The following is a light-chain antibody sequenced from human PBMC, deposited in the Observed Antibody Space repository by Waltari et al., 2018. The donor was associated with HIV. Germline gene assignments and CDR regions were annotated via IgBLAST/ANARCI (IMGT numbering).Light chain of an antibody. CDR2: DSN. CDR1: SSTPRRHS. V-gene: IGLV1-51*01. Sequence: VLGLPPPGSASPGQQFHISRSGSSSTPRRHSVSSYQQLPGTAPKLLIYDSNKRPSGIPDRFSGSKSGTSGTLAITGLQTGDEADYYCGTWDSSLSAWVFGGGTKLTVL. CDR3: GTWDSSLSAWV. J-gene: IGLJ3*02.